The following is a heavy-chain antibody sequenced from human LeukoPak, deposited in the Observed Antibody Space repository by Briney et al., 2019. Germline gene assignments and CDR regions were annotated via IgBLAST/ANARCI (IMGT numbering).Heavy chain of an antibody. CDR1: GGTFASYA. CDR3: ARVSTEVDPAMAVFDY. J-gene: IGHJ4*02. Sequence: SVKVSCKASGGTFASYAISLVRQAPGQGLEWMGRIIPIFGTVNYAEKFQGRVTMTTDESTSTAYMELSSLRSEDTAVYYCARVSTEVDPAMAVFDYRGQGTLVTVSS. CDR2: IIPIFGTV. D-gene: IGHD5-18*01. V-gene: IGHV1-69*05.